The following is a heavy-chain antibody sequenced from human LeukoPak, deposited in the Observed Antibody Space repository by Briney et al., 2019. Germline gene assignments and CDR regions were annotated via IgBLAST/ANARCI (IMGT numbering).Heavy chain of an antibody. CDR1: GGSISSYY. Sequence: SETLSLTCTVSGGSISSYYWRWLRQPPGKGREGLGYIYYSGSNNYNPPIKSRVTISVDTSKNQFSLKLSSVTAADTAVYYCARRPYSSSWYPYYGMDVWGQGTTVTVSS. CDR3: ARRPYSSSWYPYYGMDV. J-gene: IGHJ6*02. CDR2: IYYSGSN. V-gene: IGHV4-59*08. D-gene: IGHD6-13*01.